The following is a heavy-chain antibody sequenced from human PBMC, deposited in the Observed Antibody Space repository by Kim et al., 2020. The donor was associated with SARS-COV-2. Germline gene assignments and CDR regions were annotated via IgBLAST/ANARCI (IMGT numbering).Heavy chain of an antibody. V-gene: IGHV6-1*01. D-gene: IGHD6-19*01. CDR3: AREHGWILDY. Sequence: DCAVSVKSRITINPDTSKNQFSLQLNSVTPEDTAVYYCAREHGWILDYWGQGTLVTVSS. J-gene: IGHJ4*02.